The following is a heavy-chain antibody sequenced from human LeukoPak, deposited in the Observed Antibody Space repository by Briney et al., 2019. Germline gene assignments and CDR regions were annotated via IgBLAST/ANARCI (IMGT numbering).Heavy chain of an antibody. Sequence: GASVKVSCKVSGYTLTELSMHWVRQAPGQGLEWMGWINPNNGDTDSAQKFKGRVTMTRDTSISTVYMELTRLTSDDTAVYFCARDGALWVGDFTFYFDSWGQGSLVTVSS. CDR1: GYTLTELS. V-gene: IGHV1-2*02. CDR2: INPNNGDT. D-gene: IGHD3-10*01. J-gene: IGHJ4*02. CDR3: ARDGALWVGDFTFYFDS.